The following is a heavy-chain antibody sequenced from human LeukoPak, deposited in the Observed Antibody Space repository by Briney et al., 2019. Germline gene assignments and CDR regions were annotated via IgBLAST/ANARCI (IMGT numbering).Heavy chain of an antibody. J-gene: IGHJ6*03. D-gene: IGHD6-19*01. CDR1: VFTFDDYA. CDR2: ISWNSGSI. CDR3: AKVTGRGSSGLDYYYYYMDV. Sequence: GGSLSLSCAAAVFTFDDYAMHWVRQATGKGLEWVAGISWNSGSIGYADSVKGRFTISRDNSKNTLDLQMNSLRVEDTAVYYCAKVTGRGSSGLDYYYYYMDVWGKGTTVTVSS. V-gene: IGHV3-9*01.